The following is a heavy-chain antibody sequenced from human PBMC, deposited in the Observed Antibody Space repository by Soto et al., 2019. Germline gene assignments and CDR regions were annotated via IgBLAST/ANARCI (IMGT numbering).Heavy chain of an antibody. V-gene: IGHV2-5*02. CDR2: IYWDDDK. J-gene: IGHJ4*02. CDR1: GFSLSTRGVG. Sequence: SGPTLVNPTQTLTLTCTFSGFSLSTRGVGVGWIRQPPGKALEWLTLIYWDDDKRYSPSLKSRLTITTDTSKSQVVLRMTNMDPVDTATYYCVNRGDSGGYFDQWGRGTLVTSPQ. CDR3: VNRGDSGGYFDQ. D-gene: IGHD3-22*01.